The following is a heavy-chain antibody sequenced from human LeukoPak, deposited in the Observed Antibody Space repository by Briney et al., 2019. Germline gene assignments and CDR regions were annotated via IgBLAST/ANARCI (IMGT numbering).Heavy chain of an antibody. CDR2: IHYTGNT. Sequence: PSETLSLTCTVSGGSVGSSAFYRGWIRQPPGKGLEWIGSIHYTGNTYYNSSLRNRVTISVDSSRNPFSLRLTSVTAADTAVYYCARHSSRLRHFDSWGQGTLVTVSS. CDR3: ARHSSRLRHFDS. CDR1: GGSVGSSAFY. J-gene: IGHJ4*02. D-gene: IGHD2-15*01. V-gene: IGHV4-39*01.